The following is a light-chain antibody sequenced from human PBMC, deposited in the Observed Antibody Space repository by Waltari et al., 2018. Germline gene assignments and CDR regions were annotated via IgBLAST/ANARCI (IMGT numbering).Light chain of an antibody. J-gene: IGLJ1*01. CDR3: CSYAGSGTYV. Sequence: QSALTQPASVSGTPGQSITISCTGTTSDVGNYNLVSWYQHQPGEAPKLMICEVIKRPSGVSNRFSGSKSGNTASLTISGLQAEDEADYYCCSYAGSGTYVFGTGTKVTVL. CDR1: TSDVGNYNL. V-gene: IGLV2-23*02. CDR2: EVI.